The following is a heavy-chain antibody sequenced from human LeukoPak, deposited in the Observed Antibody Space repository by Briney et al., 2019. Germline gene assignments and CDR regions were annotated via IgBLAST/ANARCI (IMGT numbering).Heavy chain of an antibody. CDR3: ARAPGQTYYDFWSGYYTGMGWFDP. CDR2: INPNSGGT. V-gene: IGHV1-2*02. J-gene: IGHJ5*02. Sequence: GASVKVSCKASGYTFTGYYMHWVRQAPGQGLEWMGWINPNSGGTNYAQKFQGRVTMTRDTSISTAYMELSRLRSDDTAVYYCARAPGQTYYDFWSGYYTGMGWFDPWGQGTLVTVSS. CDR1: GYTFTGYY. D-gene: IGHD3-3*01.